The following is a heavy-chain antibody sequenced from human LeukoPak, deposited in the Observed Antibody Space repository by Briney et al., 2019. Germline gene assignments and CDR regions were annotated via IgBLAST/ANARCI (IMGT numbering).Heavy chain of an antibody. D-gene: IGHD3-22*01. J-gene: IGHJ4*02. Sequence: GGSLRLSCAASGFTFSSYSMNWVRQAPGKGLEWVSSISSSSSYIYYADSVKGRFTISRDNAKNSLYLQMNSLRAEDTAVYYCARVASGDSSGGYWGQGTLVTVSS. CDR2: ISSSSSYI. CDR3: ARVASGDSSGGY. V-gene: IGHV3-21*01. CDR1: GFTFSSYS.